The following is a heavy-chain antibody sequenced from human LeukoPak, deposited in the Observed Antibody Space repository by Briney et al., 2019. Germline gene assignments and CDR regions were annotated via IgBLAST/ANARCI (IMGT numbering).Heavy chain of an antibody. CDR3: AELGITMIGGV. V-gene: IGHV3-66*01. CDR1: GFTFSSYW. Sequence: GGSLRLSCAASGFTFSSYWMTWVRQAPGKGLEWVSVIYTGGSTYYADSVKDRFIISRDNSKNTLYLQMNSLRAEDTAVYYCAELGITMIGGVWGKGTTVTISS. CDR2: IYTGGST. J-gene: IGHJ6*04. D-gene: IGHD3-10*02.